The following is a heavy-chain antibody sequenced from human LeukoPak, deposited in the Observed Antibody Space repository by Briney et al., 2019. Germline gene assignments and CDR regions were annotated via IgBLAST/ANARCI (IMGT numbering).Heavy chain of an antibody. J-gene: IGHJ4*02. D-gene: IGHD6-19*01. CDR1: GGSISGSSYY. CDR2: IYYRGNT. Sequence: SETLSLTRTVSGGSISGSSYYWGWIRQPPGKGLGWIGTIYYRGNTYYNPSLKSRVSISVDPSKNQFSLSLRSVTAADTAVYFCARVGSGGAWFDFWGQGTLVTVSS. CDR3: ARVGSGGAWFDF. V-gene: IGHV4-39*07.